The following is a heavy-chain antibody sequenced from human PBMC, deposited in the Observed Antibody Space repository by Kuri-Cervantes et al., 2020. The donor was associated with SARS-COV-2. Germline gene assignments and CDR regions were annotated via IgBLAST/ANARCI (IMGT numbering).Heavy chain of an antibody. D-gene: IGHD4-17*01. CDR2: ISSSGSTI. CDR3: ARGGRSGDYVSGDSFDY. J-gene: IGHJ4*02. Sequence: LSLTCAVYGGSFSGYYWSWIRQPPGKGLEWVSYISSSGSTIYYADSVKGRFTISRDNSKNTLYLQMNSLRAEDTAVYYCARGGRSGDYVSGDSFDYWGQGTLVTVSS. CDR1: GGSFSGYY. V-gene: IGHV3-11*04.